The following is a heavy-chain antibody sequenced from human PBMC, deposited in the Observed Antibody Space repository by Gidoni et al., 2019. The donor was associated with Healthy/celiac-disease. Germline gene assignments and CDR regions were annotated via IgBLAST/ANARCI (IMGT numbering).Heavy chain of an antibody. J-gene: IGHJ3*02. D-gene: IGHD3-10*01. CDR3: TILPSGAFDI. Sequence: EVQLVESGGGLVQPGGSLKLSCAASGFTFRGSAMHWVRQASGKGLGWDGRIRSKANRYATAYAASVKGRFTISRDDSKNTAYLQMNSLKTEDTAVYYCTILPSGAFDIWGQGTMVTVSS. CDR2: IRSKANRYAT. V-gene: IGHV3-73*01. CDR1: GFTFRGSA.